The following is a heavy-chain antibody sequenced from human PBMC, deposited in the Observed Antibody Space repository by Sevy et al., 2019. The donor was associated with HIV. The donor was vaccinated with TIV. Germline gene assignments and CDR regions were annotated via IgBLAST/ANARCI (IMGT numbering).Heavy chain of an antibody. CDR3: ARDSGGVYDFWSGYYWFDP. D-gene: IGHD3-3*01. Sequence: GGSLRLSCAASGCTFSSYSMNWVRQAPGKGLEWVSSISSSSSYIYYADSVKGRFTISRDNAKNSLYLQMNSLRAEDTAVYYCARDSGGVYDFWSGYYWFDPWGQGTLVTVSS. CDR1: GCTFSSYS. V-gene: IGHV3-21*01. CDR2: ISSSSSYI. J-gene: IGHJ5*02.